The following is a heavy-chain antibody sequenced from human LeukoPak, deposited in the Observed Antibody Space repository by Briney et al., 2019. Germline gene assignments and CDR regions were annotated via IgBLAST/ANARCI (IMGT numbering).Heavy chain of an antibody. D-gene: IGHD3-10*01. CDR1: EFTFSSYA. Sequence: GGSLRLSCAASEFTFSSYAMSWVRQAPGKGLEWVSVISGGGGSTYYADSVKGRFTISSDSSKNTLYLQMNSLRAEDTAVYYCAKSGSGNYYDRFDYWGQGTLITVSS. J-gene: IGHJ4*02. CDR2: ISGGGGST. CDR3: AKSGSGNYYDRFDY. V-gene: IGHV3-23*01.